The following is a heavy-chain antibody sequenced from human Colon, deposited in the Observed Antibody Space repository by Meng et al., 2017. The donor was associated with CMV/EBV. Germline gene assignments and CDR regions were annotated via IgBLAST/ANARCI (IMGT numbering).Heavy chain of an antibody. D-gene: IGHD3-22*01. CDR2: ISWDGGST. V-gene: IGHV3-43*01. Sequence: GESLKISCAASGFTFDDYTMHWVRQAPGKGLEWVSLISWDGGSTYYADSVKGRFTISRDNSKNSLYLQMNSLRTEDTALYYCAKPYESSGYYPLDTWGQGTMVTVSS. CDR1: GFTFDDYT. CDR3: AKPYESSGYYPLDT. J-gene: IGHJ3*02.